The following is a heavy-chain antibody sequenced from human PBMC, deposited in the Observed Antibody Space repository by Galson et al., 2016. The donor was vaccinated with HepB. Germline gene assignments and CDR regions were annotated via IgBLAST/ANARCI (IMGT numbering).Heavy chain of an antibody. D-gene: IGHD3-10*01. V-gene: IGHV4-30-2*01. J-gene: IGHJ4*02. CDR2: ISHSGST. Sequence: TLSLTCAVTGGSISSAGYSWNWIRQPPEKGLEWIGYISHSGSTYYSPSLKSRLTISDDRSGNQFSLHLSSVTAADTAVYYCARGLLPSNLGFGDVLLFDCWGQGALVTVSS. CDR3: ARGLLPSNLGFGDVLLFDC. CDR1: GGSISSAGYS.